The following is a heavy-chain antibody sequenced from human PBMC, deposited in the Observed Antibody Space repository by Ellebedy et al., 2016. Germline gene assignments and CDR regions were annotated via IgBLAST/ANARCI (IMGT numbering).Heavy chain of an antibody. CDR2: LSGSGPKT. V-gene: IGHV3-23*01. Sequence: GGSLRLXXAAYGFTFKTYAMSWVRQAPGEGLEWVSTLSGSGPKTYYADSVQGRFTISRDNSKSTLYLQMNSLRAEDTAVYYCAKHETDGDYYFDLWGRGILVTVSS. J-gene: IGHJ2*01. CDR3: AKHETDGDYYFDL. D-gene: IGHD2-21*01. CDR1: GFTFKTYA.